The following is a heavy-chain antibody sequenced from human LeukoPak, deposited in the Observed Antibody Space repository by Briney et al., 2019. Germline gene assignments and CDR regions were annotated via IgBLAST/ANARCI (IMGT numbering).Heavy chain of an antibody. Sequence: GGSLRLSCAASGFTFSSYAMHWVRQAPGKGLEWEAVISYDGSNKYYADSVKGRFTISRDNSKNTLHLQTNSLRAEDTAVYYCARACLGIGEWFDYWGQGTLVTVSS. J-gene: IGHJ4*02. CDR3: ARACLGIGEWFDY. CDR1: GFTFSSYA. V-gene: IGHV3-30-3*01. D-gene: IGHD3-10*01. CDR2: ISYDGSNK.